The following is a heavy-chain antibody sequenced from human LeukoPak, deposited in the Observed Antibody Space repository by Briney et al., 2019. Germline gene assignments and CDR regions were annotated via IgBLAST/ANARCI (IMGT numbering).Heavy chain of an antibody. CDR3: ATRTVGAIYY. CDR2: VSGSGTAT. D-gene: IGHD1-26*01. CDR1: GFTLNNYA. Sequence: GGSLRLSCAGSGFTLNNYAMSWVRQAPGKGLEWVSAVSGSGTATFYADSVKGRFTISRDDSKNTLFLQMNSLTADDTAVYFCATRTVGAIYYWGQGTLVTVSS. V-gene: IGHV3-23*01. J-gene: IGHJ4*02.